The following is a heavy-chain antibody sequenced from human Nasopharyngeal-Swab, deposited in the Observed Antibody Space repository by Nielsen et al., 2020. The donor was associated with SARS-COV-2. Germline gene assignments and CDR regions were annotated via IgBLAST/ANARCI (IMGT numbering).Heavy chain of an antibody. CDR3: RGITGTPGAFDI. CDR2: IYYSGSI. CDR1: GGSISSYY. J-gene: IGHJ3*02. Sequence: SETLSLTCTVSGGSISSYYWSWIRQPPGKGLEWIGYIYYSGSINYNPSLKSRVTISVDTSKNQFSLKLSSVTAADTAVYYCRGITGTPGAFDIWGQGTMVTVSS. V-gene: IGHV4-59*01. D-gene: IGHD1-20*01.